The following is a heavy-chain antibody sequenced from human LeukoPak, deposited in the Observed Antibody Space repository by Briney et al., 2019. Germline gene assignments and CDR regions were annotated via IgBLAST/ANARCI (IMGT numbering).Heavy chain of an antibody. J-gene: IGHJ4*02. CDR2: IKQDGSVK. D-gene: IGHD2-15*01. CDR3: ARDTPLGCFDY. V-gene: IGHV3-7*01. CDR1: GFTFSSSW. Sequence: GGSLRLSCAASGFTFSSSWMSWVRQAPGKGLEWVANIKQDGSVKFYADSMKGRFTISRDNAKNSLYLQMDSLRTEDTAVYYCARDTPLGCFDYWGQGTLVTISS.